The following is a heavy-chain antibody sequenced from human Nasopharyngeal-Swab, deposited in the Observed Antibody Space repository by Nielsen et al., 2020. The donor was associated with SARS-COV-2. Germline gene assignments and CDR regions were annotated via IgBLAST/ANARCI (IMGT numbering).Heavy chain of an antibody. CDR1: GFSFSTSD. Sequence: GGSLRLSCAASGFSFSTSDMHWVRQAPGKGLEWVAVTSHDESHKYYAGSVHGRFTISRDNSKNTLYLQMNSLRAEDTAVYYCAKDLRYGIVGATLLDYWGQGTLVTVSS. J-gene: IGHJ4*02. CDR3: AKDLRYGIVGATLLDY. D-gene: IGHD1-26*01. V-gene: IGHV3-30*18. CDR2: TSHDESHK.